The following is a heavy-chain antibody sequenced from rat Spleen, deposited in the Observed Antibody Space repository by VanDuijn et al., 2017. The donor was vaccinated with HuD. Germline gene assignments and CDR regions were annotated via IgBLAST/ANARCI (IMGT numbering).Heavy chain of an antibody. CDR2: IRSSGGST. CDR3: ARTAYFDY. CDR1: GFTFSHYD. V-gene: IGHV5S23*01. Sequence: EVQLVESDGGLVQPGRSLKLSCAASGFTFSHYDMAWVRQAPAKGLEWVASIRSSGGSTYYRDSVKGRFTVSRDNAKSTLYLQMDSLRSEDTATYYCARTAYFDYWGQGVMVTVSS. J-gene: IGHJ2*01.